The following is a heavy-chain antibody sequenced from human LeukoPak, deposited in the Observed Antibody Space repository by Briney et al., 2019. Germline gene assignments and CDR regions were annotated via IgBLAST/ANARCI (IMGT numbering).Heavy chain of an antibody. J-gene: IGHJ4*02. CDR2: ISYDGSNK. CDR1: GFTFSSYA. CDR3: ARDEYSYGYRYYFDY. Sequence: PGRSLRLSCAASGFTFSSYAMHWVRQAPGKGLEWVAVISYDGSNKYYADSVKGRFTISRDNSKNTLYLQMNSLRAEDTAVYYCARDEYSYGYRYYFDYWGQGTLVTVS. D-gene: IGHD5-18*01. V-gene: IGHV3-30*04.